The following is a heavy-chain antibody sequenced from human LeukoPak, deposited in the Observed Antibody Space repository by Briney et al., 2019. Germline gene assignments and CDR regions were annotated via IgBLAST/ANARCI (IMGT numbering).Heavy chain of an antibody. Sequence: GGSLRLSCAASGFTFSSYGMHWVRQAPGKGLEWVAFIRYDGSNKYYADSVKGRFTISRDNSKNTLYLQMNSLRAEDTAVYYCARGAYYDFWSGYSVTPPDYWGQGTLVTVSS. CDR1: GFTFSSYG. V-gene: IGHV3-30*02. J-gene: IGHJ4*02. D-gene: IGHD3-3*01. CDR3: ARGAYYDFWSGYSVTPPDY. CDR2: IRYDGSNK.